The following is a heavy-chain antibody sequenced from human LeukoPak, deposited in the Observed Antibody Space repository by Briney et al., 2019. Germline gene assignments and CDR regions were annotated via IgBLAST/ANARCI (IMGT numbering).Heavy chain of an antibody. CDR2: INPNSGGT. CDR3: ARGGHSSSARLDY. J-gene: IGHJ4*02. CDR1: GYTFTGYY. Sequence: ASVKVSCKASGYTFTGYYMHWVRQAPGQGLEWMGWINPNSGGTNYAQKFQGRVTMTRDTSIGTAYMELSRLRSDDTAVYYCARGGHSSSARLDYWGQGTLVTVSS. D-gene: IGHD2-2*01. V-gene: IGHV1-2*02.